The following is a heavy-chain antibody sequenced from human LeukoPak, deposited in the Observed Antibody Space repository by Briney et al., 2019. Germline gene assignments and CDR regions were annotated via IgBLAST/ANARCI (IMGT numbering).Heavy chain of an antibody. CDR3: ASLRPAATILRRLDP. V-gene: IGHV4-34*01. CDR2: INHSGST. D-gene: IGHD2-15*01. CDR1: GGSFSGYY. Sequence: PSETLSLTCAVYGGSFSGYYWSWIRQPPGKGLEWIGEINHSGSTNYNPSLKSRVTISVDTSKNQFSLKLSSVTAADTAVYYCASLRPAATILRRLDPWGQGTLVTVSS. J-gene: IGHJ5*02.